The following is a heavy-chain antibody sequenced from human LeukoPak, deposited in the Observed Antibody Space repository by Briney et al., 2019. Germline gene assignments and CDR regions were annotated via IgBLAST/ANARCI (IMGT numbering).Heavy chain of an antibody. J-gene: IGHJ4*02. CDR3: AKDPIFSGSYGVFDY. D-gene: IGHD1-26*01. CDR2: IIDSGNSI. Sequence: PGRSLRLSCAASGFTSSSYAMHWVRQAPGKGLEWVSTIIDSGNSIYYADSAEGRFTISRDNSKNTLYLQMNSLRAGDTAVYYCAKDPIFSGSYGVFDYWGLGTLVTVSS. V-gene: IGHV3-23*01. CDR1: GFTSSSYA.